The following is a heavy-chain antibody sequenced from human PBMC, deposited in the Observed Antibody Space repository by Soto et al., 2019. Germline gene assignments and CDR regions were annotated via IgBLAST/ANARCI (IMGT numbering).Heavy chain of an antibody. CDR2: IYWDDDK. CDR1: GFSLSTGGVG. D-gene: IGHD2-21*02. V-gene: IGHV2-5*02. J-gene: IGHJ6*02. CDR3: AHSRCGGDCLQSYSSHYYYGMDV. Sequence: QITLKESGPSLVKPTQTLTLTCTFSGFSLSTGGVGVGWIRQPPGKALEWLALIYWDDDKRYSPSLRSRLTVTKDHSKNQVVITMTNMDPVDTATYYCAHSRCGGDCLQSYSSHYYYGMDVWGQGTTVTVSS.